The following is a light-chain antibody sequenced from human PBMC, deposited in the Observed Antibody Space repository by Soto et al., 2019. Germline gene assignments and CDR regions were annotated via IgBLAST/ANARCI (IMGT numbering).Light chain of an antibody. Sequence: QSVLTQPDSVSGSPGQSITISCGGTSSDVGAYIYVSWYQQYPGKAPKLIIYEANNRPSGVSGRFSGSKSDTTAYLTISGLQAEDEADYYCSSYSDSDTKVFGTGTKVTVL. V-gene: IGLV2-14*03. CDR3: SSYSDSDTKV. J-gene: IGLJ1*01. CDR1: SSDVGAYIY. CDR2: EAN.